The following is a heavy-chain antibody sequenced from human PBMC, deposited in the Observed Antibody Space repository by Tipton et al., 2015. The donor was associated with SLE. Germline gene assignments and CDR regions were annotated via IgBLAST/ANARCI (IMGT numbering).Heavy chain of an antibody. V-gene: IGHV4-59*01. CDR3: ARGPVGAVPLDD. J-gene: IGHJ4*02. CDR1: GGSISSYF. CDR2: ISQSGST. Sequence: TLSLTCTVSGGSISSYFWSWIRQAPGKGLEWIGYISQSGSTKYNASLKSRVTISADTSKNHFSLRLTSVTAADTAVYYCARGPVGAVPLDDGGQGALITVSS. D-gene: IGHD1-26*01.